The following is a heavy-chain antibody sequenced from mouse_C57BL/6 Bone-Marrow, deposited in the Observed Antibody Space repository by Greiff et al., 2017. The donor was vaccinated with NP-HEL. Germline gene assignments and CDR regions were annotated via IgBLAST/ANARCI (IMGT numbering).Heavy chain of an antibody. V-gene: IGHV5-17*01. CDR2: ISSGSSTI. CDR1: GFTFSDYG. J-gene: IGHJ3*01. D-gene: IGHD1-1*02. Sequence: EVKLVESGGGLVKPGGSLKLSCAASGFTFSDYGMHWVRQAPEKGLEWVAYISSGSSTIYYADTVKGRFTISRDNAKNPLFLQMTSLRSEDPALYYCARKGYGPAWFAYWGQGTLVTVSA. CDR3: ARKGYGPAWFAY.